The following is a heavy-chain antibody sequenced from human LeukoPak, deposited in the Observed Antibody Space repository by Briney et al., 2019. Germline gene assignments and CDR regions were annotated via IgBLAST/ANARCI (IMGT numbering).Heavy chain of an antibody. CDR1: GFTFSSYS. D-gene: IGHD3/OR15-3a*01. CDR3: ARGGVGLLIIPGWEYDNYGLDV. CDR2: MSYDGSNK. J-gene: IGHJ6*02. V-gene: IGHV3-30*04. Sequence: GRSLRLSCAASGFTFSSYSIHWVRQAPGKGLEWVAVMSYDGSNKYYADSVKGRFTISRDNSKNTLYLQMNSLRAEDTAVYYCARGGVGLLIIPGWEYDNYGLDVWGQGTTVTVSS.